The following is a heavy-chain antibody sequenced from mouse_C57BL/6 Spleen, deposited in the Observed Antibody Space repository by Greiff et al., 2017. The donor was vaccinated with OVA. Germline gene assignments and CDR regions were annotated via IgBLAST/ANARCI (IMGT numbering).Heavy chain of an antibody. CDR1: GFTFSSYA. J-gene: IGHJ3*01. Sequence: EVKLMESGGGLVKPGGSLKLSCAASGFTFSSYAMSWVRQTPEKRLEWVATISDGGSYTYYPDNVKGRFTISRDNAKNNLYLQMSHLQSEDTAMDYCARDGGGYPAWFAYWGQGTLVTVSA. CDR3: ARDGGGYPAWFAY. V-gene: IGHV5-4*01. D-gene: IGHD2-2*01. CDR2: ISDGGSYT.